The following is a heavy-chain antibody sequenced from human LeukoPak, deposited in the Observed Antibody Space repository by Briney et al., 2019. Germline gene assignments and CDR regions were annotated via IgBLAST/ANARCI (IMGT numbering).Heavy chain of an antibody. CDR1: GFTFSGSA. J-gene: IGHJ4*02. D-gene: IGHD4-17*01. CDR2: IRSKANSYAT. Sequence: GGSLRLSCAASGFTFSGSAMHWVRQASGKGLEWVGRIRSKANSYATAYAASVKGGFTISRDDSKNTAYLQMNSLKTEDTAVYYCTRHDYGDYDPLDYWGQGTLVTVSS. V-gene: IGHV3-73*01. CDR3: TRHDYGDYDPLDY.